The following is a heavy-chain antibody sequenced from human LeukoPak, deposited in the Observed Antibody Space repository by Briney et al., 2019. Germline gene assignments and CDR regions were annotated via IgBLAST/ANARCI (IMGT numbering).Heavy chain of an antibody. CDR2: INPSGGST. Sequence: WASVTVSCTASGYTFTSYYMHWVRQAPGQGLEWMGIINPSGGSTSYAQKFQGRVTMTRDTSTSTVYMELSSLRSEDTAVYYCARDLRGYSYYYGMDVWGQGTTVTVSS. CDR3: ARDLRGYSYYYGMDV. J-gene: IGHJ6*02. D-gene: IGHD5-12*01. V-gene: IGHV1-46*01. CDR1: GYTFTSYY.